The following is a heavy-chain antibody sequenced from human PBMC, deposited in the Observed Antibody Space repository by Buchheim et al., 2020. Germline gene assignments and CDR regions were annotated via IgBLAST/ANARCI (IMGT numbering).Heavy chain of an antibody. V-gene: IGHV3-23*01. D-gene: IGHD3-10*01. CDR3: SEAPMFYYGYNTYWAGY. CDR1: GYTFSSYA. CDR2: ISGSGVST. J-gene: IGHJ4*02. Sequence: EVQLLESGGGLVQPGGSLRLSCAASGYTFSSYAMNWVRQAPGKGLEWVSGISGSGVSTYYAESVKGRFTISRDNSRNTLNLQMNNPGAEDTAVYYCSEAPMFYYGYNTYWAGYWGQGTL.